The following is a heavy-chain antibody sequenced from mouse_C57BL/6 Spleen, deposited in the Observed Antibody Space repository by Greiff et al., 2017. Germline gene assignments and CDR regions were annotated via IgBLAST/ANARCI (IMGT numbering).Heavy chain of an antibody. V-gene: IGHV8-8*01. Sequence: QVTLKESGPGILQPSQTLSLTCSFSGFSLSTSGMGVGWIRQPSGKGLEWLAHIWWDDDKNYTPALKSRLTISKDTSNSQVFRKIANVDTADTATYYCARGLTTYYAMDYWGQGTSVTVSS. CDR1: GFSLSTSGMG. J-gene: IGHJ4*01. CDR2: IWWDDDK. CDR3: ARGLTTYYAMDY. D-gene: IGHD2-1*01.